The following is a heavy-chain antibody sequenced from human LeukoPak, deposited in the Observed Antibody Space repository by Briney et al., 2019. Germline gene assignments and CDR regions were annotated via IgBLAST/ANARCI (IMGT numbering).Heavy chain of an antibody. J-gene: IGHJ4*02. CDR1: GGSVSDYY. D-gene: IGHD6-19*01. CDR3: ARGAPGSSGWYGY. V-gene: IGHV4-59*02. Sequence: PSETLSLTCTISGGSVSDYYWSWIRQSPGKGLEWIGYIYHTGSTSYSPSLKSRVTISADTSQNQFSLKLSSVTAADTAVYYCARGAPGSSGWYGYWGQGTLVTVSS. CDR2: IYHTGST.